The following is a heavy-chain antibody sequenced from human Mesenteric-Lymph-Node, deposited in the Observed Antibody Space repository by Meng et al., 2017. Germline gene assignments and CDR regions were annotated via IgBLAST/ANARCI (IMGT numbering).Heavy chain of an antibody. Sequence: QVQLMQAGAKVKKPGASGKVPCTASGYTFTAYYIHWVRQAPGQGLEWMGRINPNSGGTNYAQKFQGRVIMTRDTSISTAYMELSGLISDDTAVYYCARYVPNGSFWYFDFWGRGTLVTVSS. J-gene: IGHJ2*01. D-gene: IGHD6-13*01. CDR1: GYTFTAYY. V-gene: IGHV1-2*06. CDR2: INPNSGGT. CDR3: ARYVPNGSFWYFDF.